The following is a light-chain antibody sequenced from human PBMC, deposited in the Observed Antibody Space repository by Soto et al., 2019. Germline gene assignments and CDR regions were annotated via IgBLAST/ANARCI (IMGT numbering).Light chain of an antibody. Sequence: DIQMTQSPSSLSASVGDRVTISCRASQAIRNSLAWYQQKPGSLPNLLIYAASTLQSGVPSRFSGSGSGTDFTLTISSPQPEDVATYFCQKYSSAPTFGGGTKVEIK. CDR1: QAIRNS. V-gene: IGKV1-27*01. CDR2: AAS. J-gene: IGKJ4*01. CDR3: QKYSSAPT.